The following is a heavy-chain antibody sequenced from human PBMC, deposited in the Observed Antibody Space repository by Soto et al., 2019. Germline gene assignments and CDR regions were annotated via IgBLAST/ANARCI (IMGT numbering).Heavy chain of an antibody. CDR1: GFTFSDYY. CDR2: ISSSGSTI. D-gene: IGHD6-19*01. Sequence: GGSLRPSCAASGFTFSDYYMSWIRQAPGKGLEWDSYISSSGSTIYYADSVKGRFTISRENAKNALDLQMNSLRGEEMAVYYCAKGRGSGWAWYFDNWGQGTLVTVSS. J-gene: IGHJ4*02. V-gene: IGHV3-11*01. CDR3: AKGRGSGWAWYFDN.